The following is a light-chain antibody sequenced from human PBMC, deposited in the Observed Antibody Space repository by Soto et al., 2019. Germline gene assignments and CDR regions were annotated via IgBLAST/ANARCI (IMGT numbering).Light chain of an antibody. V-gene: IGKV3-20*01. Sequence: EIVLTHSPDTLSLSPGERATLSCRASQSVGNNYLAWYQQRPGQAPRLVIYGASNRATGIPDRFSAWGSGTDFTLTISRLEPEDFAVYYCQQYGSSPQTFGQGTKVEIK. CDR3: QQYGSSPQT. CDR2: GAS. CDR1: QSVGNNY. J-gene: IGKJ1*01.